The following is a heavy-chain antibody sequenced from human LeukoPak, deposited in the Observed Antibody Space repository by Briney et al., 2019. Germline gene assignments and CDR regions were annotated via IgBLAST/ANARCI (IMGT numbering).Heavy chain of an antibody. J-gene: IGHJ4*02. CDR3: ARRRRYGDTDF. CDR1: GGSISSGGYS. Sequence: PSETLSLTCAVSGGSISSGGYSWSWIRQPPGKGLEWIGYIYYSGSTYYNPSLKSRVTISVDTSKNQFSLKLSSVTAADTAVYYCARRRRYGDTDFWGQGALVTVSS. D-gene: IGHD4-17*01. CDR2: IYYSGST. V-gene: IGHV4-30-4*07.